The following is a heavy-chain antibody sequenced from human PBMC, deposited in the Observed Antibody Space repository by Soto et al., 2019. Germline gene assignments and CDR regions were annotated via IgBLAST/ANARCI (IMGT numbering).Heavy chain of an antibody. V-gene: IGHV3-7*01. Sequence: PGGSLRLSCAASGFTFSSYWMSWVRQAPGKGLEWVANIKQDGSEKYYVDSVKGRFTISRDNAKNSLYLQMSSLRVEDTAVYYCARDPRFNWNAGYNYGMDVWGQGTTVTVSS. CDR1: GFTFSSYW. CDR3: ARDPRFNWNAGYNYGMDV. CDR2: IKQDGSEK. D-gene: IGHD1-1*01. J-gene: IGHJ6*02.